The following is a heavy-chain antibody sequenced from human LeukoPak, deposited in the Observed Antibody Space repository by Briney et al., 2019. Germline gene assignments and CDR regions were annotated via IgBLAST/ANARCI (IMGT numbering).Heavy chain of an antibody. J-gene: IGHJ4*02. Sequence: PGGSLRLSCAASGFTFSDYYMSWIRQAPGKGMEWVSYISSSGSTIYYADSVKGRFTISRDNAKNSLYLQMNSLRAEDTAVYYCARSHNWNGVPTRVDYWGQGTLVTVSS. CDR3: ARSHNWNGVPTRVDY. D-gene: IGHD1-20*01. CDR2: ISSSGSTI. CDR1: GFTFSDYY. V-gene: IGHV3-11*01.